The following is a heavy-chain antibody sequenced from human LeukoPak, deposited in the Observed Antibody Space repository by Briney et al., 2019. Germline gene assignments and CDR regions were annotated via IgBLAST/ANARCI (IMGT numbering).Heavy chain of an antibody. CDR1: GFTFSSYS. CDR3: ATLIVATPIDI. D-gene: IGHD5-12*01. Sequence: GGSLRLSCAASGFTFSSYSMNWVRQAPGKGLEWVANIKQDGSEKYYVDSVKGRFTISRDNAKNSLYLQMNSLRAEDTAVYYCATLIVATPIDIWGQGTMVTVSS. J-gene: IGHJ3*02. V-gene: IGHV3-7*01. CDR2: IKQDGSEK.